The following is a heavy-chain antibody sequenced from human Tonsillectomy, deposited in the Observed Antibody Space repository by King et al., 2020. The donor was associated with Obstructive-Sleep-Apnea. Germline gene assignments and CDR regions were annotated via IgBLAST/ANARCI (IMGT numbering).Heavy chain of an antibody. CDR2: INTNTGNP. CDR1: GYTFTCYA. D-gene: IGHD5-12*01. Sequence: VQLVQSGSELKKPGASVQVSCKASGYTFTCYAMNWVRQAPGQVLEWMGWINTNTGNPTYAQGFTGLFVFSLDTSVSTAYLKISSLKAEDAAVYYCARGYSGSDSGGLDYWGQGTLVTVSS. CDR3: ARGYSGSDSGGLDY. V-gene: IGHV7-4-1*02. J-gene: IGHJ4*02.